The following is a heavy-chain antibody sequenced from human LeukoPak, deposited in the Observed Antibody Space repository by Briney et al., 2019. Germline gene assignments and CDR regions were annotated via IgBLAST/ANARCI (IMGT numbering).Heavy chain of an antibody. CDR3: ARTAGVAVAGSRQYFDY. J-gene: IGHJ4*02. D-gene: IGHD6-19*01. CDR1: GGSISSYS. Sequence: PSETLSLTCTVSGGSISSYSWRWIRQPPGKGLEWIGYIYYSGSTNYNPSLKSRLTISVDTSKNEFSLKLRSVTAADTAVYYCARTAGVAVAGSRQYFDYWGQGTLVTVSS. V-gene: IGHV4-59*08. CDR2: IYYSGST.